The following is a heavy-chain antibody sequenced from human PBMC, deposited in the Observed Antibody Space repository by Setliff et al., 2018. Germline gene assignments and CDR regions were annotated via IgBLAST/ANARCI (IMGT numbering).Heavy chain of an antibody. Sequence: PSETLSLTCAVSGGSLNSGSYYWSWIRQSTERGLEWLGRLHTSGSTTYNPALNSRVTISVDTSTNQFSLRLTSLTAADTAVYFCARRWNFGPYGSGIHDGFDMWGQGTMVTVSS. V-gene: IGHV4-61*02. J-gene: IGHJ3*02. CDR3: ARRWNFGPYGSGIHDGFDM. CDR1: GGSLNSGSYY. D-gene: IGHD3-10*01. CDR2: LHTSGST.